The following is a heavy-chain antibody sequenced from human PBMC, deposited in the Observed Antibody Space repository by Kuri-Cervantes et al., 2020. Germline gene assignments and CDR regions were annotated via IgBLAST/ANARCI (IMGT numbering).Heavy chain of an antibody. Sequence: GESLKISCAASGFTFSSYSMNWVRQAPGKGLEWVSSISSSSSYIYYADSVKGRFTISRDNAKNSLYLQMNSLRAEDTAVYYCAREDCSSTSCYFDYWGQGTLVPSPQ. CDR1: GFTFSSYS. D-gene: IGHD2-2*01. J-gene: IGHJ4*02. CDR3: AREDCSSTSCYFDY. V-gene: IGHV3-21*01. CDR2: ISSSSSYI.